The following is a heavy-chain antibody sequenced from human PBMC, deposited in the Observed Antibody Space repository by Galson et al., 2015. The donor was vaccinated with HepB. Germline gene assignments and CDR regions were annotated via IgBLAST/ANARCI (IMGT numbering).Heavy chain of an antibody. D-gene: IGHD1-26*01. J-gene: IGHJ4*02. CDR2: ISTYNFNT. Sequence: SVKVSCKASGYTFTTYGIGWVRQAPGQGLEWLGWISTYNFNTNSAQRLQDRVTMTTDTATNTAYMELRSLGSGDTAMYYCARARYSTSPPDFWGQGTLVTVSS. CDR1: GYTFTTYG. V-gene: IGHV1-18*01. CDR3: ARARYSTSPPDF.